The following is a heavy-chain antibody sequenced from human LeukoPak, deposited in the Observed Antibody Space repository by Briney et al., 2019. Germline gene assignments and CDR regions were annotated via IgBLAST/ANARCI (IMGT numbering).Heavy chain of an antibody. J-gene: IGHJ4*02. CDR2: IYHSGST. CDR3: ARVVGYDFWSGYLG. Sequence: SETLSLTCTVSGYSISSGYYWGWIRQPPGKGLEWIGSIYHSGSTYYNPSLKSGVTISVDTSKNQFSLKLSSVTAADTAVYYCARVVGYDFWSGYLGWGQGTLVTVSS. D-gene: IGHD3-3*01. V-gene: IGHV4-38-2*02. CDR1: GYSISSGYY.